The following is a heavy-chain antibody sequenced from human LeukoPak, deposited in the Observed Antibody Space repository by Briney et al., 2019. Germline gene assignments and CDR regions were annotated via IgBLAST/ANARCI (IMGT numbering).Heavy chain of an antibody. V-gene: IGHV3-53*01. CDR3: ASEGMGARKHYSDPFHY. Sequence: GGSLRPSCAASGFTVSSKYISWVRQAPGKGLEWVSILYSAGSTYYADSVRGRFTIARDSSKNTVFLQMNSLRAEDTAVYYCASEGMGARKHYSDPFHYWGQGTLVTVSS. J-gene: IGHJ4*02. CDR1: GFTVSSKY. D-gene: IGHD2-15*01. CDR2: LYSAGST.